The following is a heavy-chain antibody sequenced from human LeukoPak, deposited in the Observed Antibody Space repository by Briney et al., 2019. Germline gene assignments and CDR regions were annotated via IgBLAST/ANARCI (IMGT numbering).Heavy chain of an antibody. D-gene: IGHD2-2*01. J-gene: IGHJ6*03. CDR3: ARGIVVVVPAAMNLYYYYYMDV. CDR2: INHSGST. Sequence: SETLSLTCAVCGGSFSGYYWSWIRQPPGKGLEGIGEINHSGSTNYNPSLKSRVTISVDTSKNQFSLKLSSVTAADTAVYYWARGIVVVVPAAMNLYYYYYMDVWGKGTTVTVSS. V-gene: IGHV4-34*01. CDR1: GGSFSGYY.